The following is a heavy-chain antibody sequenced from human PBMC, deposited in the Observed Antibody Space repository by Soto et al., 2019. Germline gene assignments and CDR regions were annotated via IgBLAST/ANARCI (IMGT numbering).Heavy chain of an antibody. CDR3: ATALRQSLKFFYYMYV. D-gene: IGHD3-16*01. CDR1: GFTFGRYA. CDR2: LGGNGFTT. Sequence: EVQLLESGGGLVQPGGSLRLSCVVSGFTFGRYAMSWVRQAPEKGPEWVAILGGNGFTTYYADSVKGRFTISGDKSKSTRFLQLNSQRTDDTGVYYCATALRQSLKFFYYMYVCGRGTSVTVPS. V-gene: IGHV3-23*01. J-gene: IGHJ6*03.